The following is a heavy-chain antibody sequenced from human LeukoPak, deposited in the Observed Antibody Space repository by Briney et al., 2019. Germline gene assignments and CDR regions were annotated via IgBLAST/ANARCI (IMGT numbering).Heavy chain of an antibody. Sequence: GGSLRLSCAASGFTVSSNYMSWVRQAPGKGLEWVSVIYSGGNTYYSDSVQGRFTISRDTSKNTLYLQMNSLRAEDTAVYYCAKGFAYDSSGYYASDAFDIWGQGTMVTVSS. J-gene: IGHJ3*02. V-gene: IGHV3-53*01. D-gene: IGHD3-22*01. CDR3: AKGFAYDSSGYYASDAFDI. CDR2: IYSGGNT. CDR1: GFTVSSNY.